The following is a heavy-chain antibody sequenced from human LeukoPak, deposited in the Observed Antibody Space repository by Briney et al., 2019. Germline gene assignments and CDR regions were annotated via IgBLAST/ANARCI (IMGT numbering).Heavy chain of an antibody. CDR1: GYTFTSYA. Sequence: ASVKVSCKASGYTFTSYAMHWVRQAPGQRLEWMGWINAGNGNTKYSQKFQGRVTITRDTSASTAYMKLSSLRSEDTAVYYCARDRPKGGDFDYWGQGTLVTVSS. CDR2: INAGNGNT. CDR3: ARDRPKGGDFDY. J-gene: IGHJ4*02. V-gene: IGHV1-3*01.